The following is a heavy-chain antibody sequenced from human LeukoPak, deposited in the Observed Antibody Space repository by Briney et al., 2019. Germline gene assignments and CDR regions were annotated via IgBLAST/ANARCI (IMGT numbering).Heavy chain of an antibody. J-gene: IGHJ4*02. V-gene: IGHV4-59*01. CDR2: ISDSGST. CDR1: GGSTRSYY. D-gene: IGHD3-9*01. CDR3: ARGGSNYDLLTGSYYFDF. Sequence: PSETLSLTCAVSGGSTRSYYWSWIRQPPGEGLEWIGYISDSGSTKYNPSLESRVTISVDTSKNQFSLKLTSVTAADTAVYYCARGGSNYDLLTGSYYFDFWGQGTLVTVSS.